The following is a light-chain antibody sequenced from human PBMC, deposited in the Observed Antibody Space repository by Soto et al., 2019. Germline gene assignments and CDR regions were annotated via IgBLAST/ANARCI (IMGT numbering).Light chain of an antibody. J-gene: IGKJ1*01. CDR2: KAS. CDR1: QSISTW. CDR3: RKYDSYWT. V-gene: IGKV1-5*03. Sequence: DIQMTQSPSTLSASVGDRVTITCRASQSISTWLAWYQQKPGKAPKLLIYKASSLESGVLSRFSGSGSRTEFTLSIIGLQPEDVGNYYCRKYDSYWTFGQGTKGEI.